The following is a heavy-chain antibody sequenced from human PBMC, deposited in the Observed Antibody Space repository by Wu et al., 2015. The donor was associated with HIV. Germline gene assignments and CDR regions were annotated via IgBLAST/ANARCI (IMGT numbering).Heavy chain of an antibody. V-gene: IGHV1-18*01. J-gene: IGHJ4*02. D-gene: IGHD6-13*01. Sequence: QVQLVQSGAEVKKPGASVKVSCKTSGFTFTSYGISWVRQAPGQGLEWMGWISAYNGNTNYAQKLQGRVTMTTDTSTSTAYMELRSLRSDDTAVYYCARDRCSSSWRSFCTRDHFDYWGQGTLVTVSS. CDR3: ARDRCSSSWRSFCTRDHFDY. CDR1: GFTFTSYG. CDR2: ISAYNGNT.